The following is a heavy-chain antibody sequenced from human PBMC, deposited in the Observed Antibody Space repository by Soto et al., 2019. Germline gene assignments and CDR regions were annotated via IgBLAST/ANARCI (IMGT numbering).Heavy chain of an antibody. CDR2: MNPNSGNT. V-gene: IGHV1-8*01. D-gene: IGHD2-2*01. Sequence: QVQLVQSGAEVKKPGASVKVSCKASGYTFTSYDINWVRQATGQGLEWMGWMNPNSGNTGYAQKFQGRVTMARNTSISTAYMGLSSLGSENAVVYYCARGPGGGIAVVEPRARNNWFDPWGQGTLVTVSS. J-gene: IGHJ5*02. CDR1: GYTFTSYD. CDR3: ARGPGGGIAVVEPRARNNWFDP.